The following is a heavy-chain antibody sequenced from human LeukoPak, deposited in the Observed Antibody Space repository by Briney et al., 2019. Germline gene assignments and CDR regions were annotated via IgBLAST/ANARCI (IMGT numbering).Heavy chain of an antibody. CDR1: GFTSSSYG. CDR3: AKDVERLDYFDY. D-gene: IGHD3-9*01. J-gene: IGHJ4*02. Sequence: GGSLRLSCAASGFTSSSYGMHWVRQAPGKGLEWVAVMSYEGTNRYYADSVKGRFTISRDNSKNTLYLLMNSLRAEDTAVYYCAKDVERLDYFDYWGQGILVTVSS. CDR2: MSYEGTNR. V-gene: IGHV3-30*18.